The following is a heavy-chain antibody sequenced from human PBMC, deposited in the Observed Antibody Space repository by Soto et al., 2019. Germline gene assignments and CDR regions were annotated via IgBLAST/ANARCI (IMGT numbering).Heavy chain of an antibody. CDR2: VSNTATT. CDR1: GASIINYY. J-gene: IGHJ5*01. CDR3: VKGGWLDF. Sequence: PSETLSLTCTVSGASIINYYWAWIRQSPGGGLESIGYVSNTATTTYNPSLKNRVTISVDASKSHFYLKLRSVTAADTAVYMCVKGGWLDFWGQGVLVTVSS. V-gene: IGHV4-59*01. D-gene: IGHD3-16*01.